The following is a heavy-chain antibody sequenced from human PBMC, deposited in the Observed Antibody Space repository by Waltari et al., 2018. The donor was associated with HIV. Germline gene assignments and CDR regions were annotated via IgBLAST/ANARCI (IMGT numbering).Heavy chain of an antibody. J-gene: IGHJ5*02. V-gene: IGHV3-33*06. CDR2: IGYDGTEK. Sequence: QVQLVESGGGVVQPGRSLRLSCETSGFTFKSSGMHWVRQGPGKGRGGVAVIGYDGTEKHYVASVKGRFFIARDNSKNTLYLQMNSLRPEDTAMYYCAKDANTFHEFGPNWLDPWGQGTLVIVSS. CDR3: AKDANTFHEFGPNWLDP. CDR1: GFTFKSSG. D-gene: IGHD3-10*01.